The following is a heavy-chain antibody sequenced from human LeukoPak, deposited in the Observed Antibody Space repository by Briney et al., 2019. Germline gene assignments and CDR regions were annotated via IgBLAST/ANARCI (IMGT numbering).Heavy chain of an antibody. D-gene: IGHD3-10*01. CDR1: GFTFSSYA. J-gene: IGHJ6*03. Sequence: GGSLRLSCAASGFTFSSYAMSWVRQAPGKGLEWVSAISGSGGSTYYADSVKGRFTISRDNSKNTLYLQMNSLRAEDTAVYYCAKDGDYVLGSYYNYYYYYMDVLGNGTTVTVSS. CDR3: AKDGDYVLGSYYNYYYYYMDV. CDR2: ISGSGGST. V-gene: IGHV3-23*01.